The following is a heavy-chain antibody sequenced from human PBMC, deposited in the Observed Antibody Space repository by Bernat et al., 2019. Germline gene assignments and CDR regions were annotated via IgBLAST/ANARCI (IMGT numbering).Heavy chain of an antibody. CDR3: ARDSDYGSGSLDY. Sequence: QVQLVESGGGVVQPGRSLRLSCAASGFTFSSYGMHWVRQAPGTGLEWVAVILYDGSNKYYADSVKGRFTISRDNSKNTLYLKMNSLRAEDTAVYYCARDSDYGSGSLDYWGQGTLVTVSS. J-gene: IGHJ4*02. CDR2: ILYDGSNK. D-gene: IGHD3-10*01. CDR1: GFTFSSYG. V-gene: IGHV3-33*01.